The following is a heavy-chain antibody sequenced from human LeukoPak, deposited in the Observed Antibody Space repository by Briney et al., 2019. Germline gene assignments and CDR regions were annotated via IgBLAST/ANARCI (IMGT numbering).Heavy chain of an antibody. CDR3: ARQWLING. V-gene: IGHV3-23*01. D-gene: IGHD6-19*01. CDR1: GFTFRSYA. CDR2: ISESGGTT. Sequence: GGSLRLSFAASGFTFRSYAMNWGRPAPGKGVEWVSSISESGGTTDYADSVKGRFTISRDNSKNTLYLQMNSLRAEDTAVYFCARQWLINGWGQGILVTVSS. J-gene: IGHJ4*02.